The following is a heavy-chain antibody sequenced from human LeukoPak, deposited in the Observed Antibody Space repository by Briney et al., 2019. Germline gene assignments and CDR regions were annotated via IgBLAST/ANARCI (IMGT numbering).Heavy chain of an antibody. CDR3: AGFGESSLAFDI. CDR1: GFTFSSYG. Sequence: GRSLRLSCAASGFTFSSYGMHWVRQAPVKGLEWVAVISYDGSNKYYADSVKGRFTISRDNSKNTLYLQMNSLRAEDRAVYYCAGFGESSLAFDIWGQGTMVTVSS. J-gene: IGHJ3*02. CDR2: ISYDGSNK. V-gene: IGHV3-30*03. D-gene: IGHD3-10*01.